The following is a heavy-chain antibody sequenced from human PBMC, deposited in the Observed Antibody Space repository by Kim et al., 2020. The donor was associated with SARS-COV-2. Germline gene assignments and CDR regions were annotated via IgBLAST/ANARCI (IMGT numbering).Heavy chain of an antibody. CDR2: ISSSGSTI. V-gene: IGHV3-48*03. CDR1: GFTFSSYE. CDR3: ARDPYSSSYNYFGMDV. J-gene: IGHJ6*02. Sequence: GGSLRLSCAASGFTFSSYEMNWVRQAPGKGLEWVSDISSSGSTIYYADSVKGRFTISRDNAKNSLYLQMNSLRAEDTAVYYCARDPYSSSYNYFGMDVWGQGTTVTV. D-gene: IGHD6-13*01.